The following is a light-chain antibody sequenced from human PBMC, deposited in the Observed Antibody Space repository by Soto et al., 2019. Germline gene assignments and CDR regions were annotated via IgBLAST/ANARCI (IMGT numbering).Light chain of an antibody. Sequence: QAVVTQPPSVSAAPGQKVTISCSGSRSNIGINYVSWYQLLPGTAPKLLIYDNNKRPSGIPDRFSGSKSGTSATLGITGLQTGDEADYYCGTWDANLTARVFGGGTKVTVL. J-gene: IGLJ2*01. CDR1: RSNIGINY. CDR3: GTWDANLTARV. V-gene: IGLV1-51*01. CDR2: DNN.